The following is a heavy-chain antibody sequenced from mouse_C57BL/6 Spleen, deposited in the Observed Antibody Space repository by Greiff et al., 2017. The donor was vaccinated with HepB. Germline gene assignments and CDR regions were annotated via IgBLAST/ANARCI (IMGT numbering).Heavy chain of an antibody. D-gene: IGHD1-1*01. CDR1: GFTFSDYG. J-gene: IGHJ1*03. CDR3: ARITTVVATEYFDV. Sequence: EVQRVESGGGLVKPGGSLKLSCAASGFTFSDYGMHWVRQAPEKGLEWVAYISSGSSTIYYADTVKGRFTISRDNAKNTLFLQMTSLRSEDTAMYYCARITTVVATEYFDVWGTGTTVTVSS. CDR2: ISSGSSTI. V-gene: IGHV5-17*01.